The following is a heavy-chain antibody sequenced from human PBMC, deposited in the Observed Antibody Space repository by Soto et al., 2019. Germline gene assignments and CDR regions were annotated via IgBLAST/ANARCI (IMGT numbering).Heavy chain of an antibody. V-gene: IGHV3-74*01. CDR2: INSDGSST. J-gene: IGHJ6*02. Sequence: EVQLVESGGGLVQPGGSLRLSCAASGFTFNNYWMHWVRQAPGKGLVWVSRINSDGSSTSYADSVKGRFTISRDNAKKALYLQMNSLRAEDTAVYYGARGGYCSGGSCYSHYYYGMDVWGQGTTVTVSS. CDR1: GFTFNNYW. D-gene: IGHD2-15*01. CDR3: ARGGYCSGGSCYSHYYYGMDV.